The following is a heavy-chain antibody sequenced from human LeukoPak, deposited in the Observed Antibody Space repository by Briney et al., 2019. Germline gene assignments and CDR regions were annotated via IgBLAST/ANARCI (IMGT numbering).Heavy chain of an antibody. J-gene: IGHJ4*02. CDR1: GYNFSNHW. CDR2: IYPDDSDT. V-gene: IGHV5-51*01. Sequence: GESLKISCKASGYNFSNHWIGWVRQMPGKGLEWMGIIYPDDSDTRYSSSFQGQVTMSVDKSINTAYLQWTSPKASDTALYYCARLVVVVTSVASVDHWGQGTLVTVSS. D-gene: IGHD2-21*02. CDR3: ARLVVVVTSVASVDH.